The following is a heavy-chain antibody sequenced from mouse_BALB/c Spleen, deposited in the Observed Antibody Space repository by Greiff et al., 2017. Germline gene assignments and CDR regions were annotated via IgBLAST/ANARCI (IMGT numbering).Heavy chain of an antibody. Sequence: LKQPGSELVRPGASVKLSCKASGYTFTSYWMHWVKQRHGQGLEWIGNIYPGSGSTNYDEKFKSKGTLTVDTSSSTAYMHLSSLTSEDSAVYYCTRQLGLRLDYWGQGTSVTVSS. CDR1: GYTFTSYW. J-gene: IGHJ4*01. CDR3: TRQLGLRLDY. D-gene: IGHD3-1*01. V-gene: IGHV1S22*01. CDR2: IYPGSGST.